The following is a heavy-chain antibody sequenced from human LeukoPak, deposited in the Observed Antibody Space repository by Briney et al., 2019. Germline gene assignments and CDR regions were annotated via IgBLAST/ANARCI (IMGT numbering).Heavy chain of an antibody. CDR1: GASISGYY. J-gene: IGHJ6*03. CDR3: ARHLSSTSYPFYYYLDV. V-gene: IGHV4-4*09. Sequence: PSETLPLTCTVSGASISGYYWSWLRQPPGKELEWIGYIHTSGGTRFNPSLQSRVTLSFDTSKDQFSLKLTSLTAADTAVYYCARHLSSTSYPFYYYLDVWGKGTTVTVSS. CDR2: IHTSGGT. D-gene: IGHD2-2*02.